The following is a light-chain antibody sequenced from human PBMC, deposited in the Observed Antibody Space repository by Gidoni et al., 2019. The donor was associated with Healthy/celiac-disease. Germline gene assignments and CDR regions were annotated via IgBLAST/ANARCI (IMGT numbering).Light chain of an antibody. CDR2: EVS. Sequence: QSALTPPPSASGCPGQSVTISCTGTSSDVCGYNYVSWYQQHPGKAPKLMIYEVSKRPSGVPDRFFGSKSGNTASLTVSGLQAEDEADYYCSSYAGSNNLVFGGGTKLTVL. V-gene: IGLV2-8*01. J-gene: IGLJ3*02. CDR3: SSYAGSNNLV. CDR1: SSDVCGYNY.